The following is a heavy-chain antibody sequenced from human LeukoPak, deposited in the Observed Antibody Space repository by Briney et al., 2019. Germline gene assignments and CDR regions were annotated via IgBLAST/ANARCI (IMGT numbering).Heavy chain of an antibody. D-gene: IGHD3-10*01. Sequence: SVKVSCKASGGTFSSHAISWVRQAPGQGLEWMGGIIPIFGTANYAQKFQGRVTITADESTSTAYMELSSLRSEDTAVYYCARDVGRYGSGSYNDAFDIWGQGTMVTVSS. CDR3: ARDVGRYGSGSYNDAFDI. CDR1: GGTFSSHA. V-gene: IGHV1-69*13. CDR2: IIPIFGTA. J-gene: IGHJ3*02.